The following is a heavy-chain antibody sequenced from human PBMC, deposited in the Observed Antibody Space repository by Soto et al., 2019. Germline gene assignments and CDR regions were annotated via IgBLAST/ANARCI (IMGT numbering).Heavy chain of an antibody. CDR3: ARKDYYYGMDV. CDR1: GGSISSSSYY. J-gene: IGHJ6*02. V-gene: IGHV4-39*01. CDR2: IYYSGST. Sequence: QLQLQESGPGLVKPSETLSLPCTVSGGSISSSSYYWGWIRQPPGKGLEWIGSIYYSGSTYSNPPLRSRVTISVDTAKNQFSLKLSSVTAADTAVYDCARKDYYYGMDVWGQGTTVTVSS.